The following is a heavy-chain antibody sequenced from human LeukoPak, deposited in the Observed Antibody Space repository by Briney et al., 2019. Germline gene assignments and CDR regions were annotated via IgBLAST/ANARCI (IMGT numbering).Heavy chain of an antibody. V-gene: IGHV3-53*05. CDR3: ARSGGGTFDP. CDR2: LYSGGTT. CDR1: GFTVSSTY. Sequence: PGGSLRLSCAASGFTVSSTYMSWVRQAPGKGLEWVSVLYSGGTTYYADSVKGRFTISRDNSKNTLYLQMNSLRAEDTAVYYCARSGGGTFDPWGPGTLVIVSS. J-gene: IGHJ5*02. D-gene: IGHD3-16*01.